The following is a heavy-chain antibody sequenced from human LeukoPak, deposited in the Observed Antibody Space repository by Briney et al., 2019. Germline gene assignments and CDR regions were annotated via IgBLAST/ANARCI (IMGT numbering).Heavy chain of an antibody. CDR2: IKHSGST. Sequence: PSETLSLTCAVYGGSFSGYYWSWIRQPPGKGLEWIGEIKHSGSTNYNPSLKSRVTISVDTSKNQFSLKLSSVTAADTAVYYCAREDSSGYYRDYWGQGTLVTVSS. J-gene: IGHJ4*02. CDR3: AREDSSGYYRDY. CDR1: GGSFSGYY. V-gene: IGHV4-34*01. D-gene: IGHD3-22*01.